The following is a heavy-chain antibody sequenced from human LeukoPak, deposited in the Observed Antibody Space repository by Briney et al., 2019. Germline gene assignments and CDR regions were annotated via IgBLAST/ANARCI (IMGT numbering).Heavy chain of an antibody. CDR2: IYPADSDT. V-gene: IGHV5-51*01. J-gene: IGHJ4*02. CDR3: ATPHDATAYYYDSSGYFY. D-gene: IGHD3-22*01. CDR1: GYSFTYYW. Sequence: GESLKISCKGSGYSFTYYWIGWVRQMPGKGLEWMGIIYPADSDTRYSPSFQGQVTISADKSITTAYLQWSSLKASDTAMYYCATPHDATAYYYDSSGYFYWGQGTLVTVSS.